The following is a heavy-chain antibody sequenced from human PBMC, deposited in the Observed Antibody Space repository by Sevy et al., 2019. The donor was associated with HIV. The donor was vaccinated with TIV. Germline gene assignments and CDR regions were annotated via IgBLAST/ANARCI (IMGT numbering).Heavy chain of an antibody. D-gene: IGHD3-10*01. V-gene: IGHV4-4*07. CDR3: ARAGVRGVMRYYYFDY. CDR1: GGSISSYY. J-gene: IGHJ4*02. CDR2: IYTSGST. Sequence: SETLSLTCTVSGGSISSYYWSWIRQPAGKGLEWIGRIYTSGSTNYNPSLKSRVTMSVDTSKNQLSLKLSSVTAADTAVYYCARAGVRGVMRYYYFDYWGQGTLVTVSS.